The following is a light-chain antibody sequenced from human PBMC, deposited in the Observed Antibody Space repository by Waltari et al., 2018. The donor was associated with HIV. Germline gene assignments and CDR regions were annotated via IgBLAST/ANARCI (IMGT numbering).Light chain of an antibody. CDR2: ETN. V-gene: IGLV1-51*02. CDR1: GSNIGNNY. CDR3: GTWDNSLGGYI. J-gene: IGLJ1*01. Sequence: QSVLTQPPSVSAAPGQKVTVSCSGSGSNIGNNYVLWYQQLPGTAPKLHIYETNKRPQGIPDRFSGSKSGTSATLGITGLQTGDEADYYCGTWDNSLGGYIFGSGTKVTV.